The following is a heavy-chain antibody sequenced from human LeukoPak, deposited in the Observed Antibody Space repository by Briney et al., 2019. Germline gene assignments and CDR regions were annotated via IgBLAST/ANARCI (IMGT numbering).Heavy chain of an antibody. D-gene: IGHD4-17*01. J-gene: IGHJ4*02. CDR3: ANPTASLGSFRLESPPRDY. Sequence: GRSLRLSCAASGFTFSSYGMHWVRQAPGKGLEWVAVISYDGSNKYYADSVKGRFTISRDNSKNTLYLQMNSLRAEDTAVYYCANPTASLGSFRLESPPRDYWGQGTLVTVSS. CDR1: GFTFSSYG. V-gene: IGHV3-30*18. CDR2: ISYDGSNK.